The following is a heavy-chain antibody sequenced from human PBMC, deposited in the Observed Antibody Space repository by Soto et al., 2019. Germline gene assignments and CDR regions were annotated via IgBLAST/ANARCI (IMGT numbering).Heavy chain of an antibody. Sequence: ASVKVSCKASGGTFSSYAISWVRQAPGQGLEWMGWINPNSGGTNYAQKFQGWVTMTRDTSISTAYMELSRLRSDDTAVYYCARDARYYYDSSGSRPFDYWGQGTLVTVSS. J-gene: IGHJ4*02. CDR3: ARDARYYYDSSGSRPFDY. V-gene: IGHV1-2*04. CDR1: GGTFSSYA. D-gene: IGHD3-22*01. CDR2: INPNSGGT.